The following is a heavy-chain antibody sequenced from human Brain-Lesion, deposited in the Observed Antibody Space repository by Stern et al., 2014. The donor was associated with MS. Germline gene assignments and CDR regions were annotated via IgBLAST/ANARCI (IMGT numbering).Heavy chain of an antibody. CDR2: IFNSGST. CDR1: GGSISSGGYY. V-gene: IGHV4-61*02. CDR3: ARGRVVPGFQYYATDV. D-gene: IGHD2-2*01. Sequence: QLQLQESGPGLVKPSQTLSLSCTVSGGSISSGGYYWSWIRQPAGKGLEGIGRIFNSGSTSYTPSLKSRVTISIDTSKNQFSLRLNSMTAADTAVYYCARGRVVPGFQYYATDVWGQGTTVIVSS. J-gene: IGHJ6*02.